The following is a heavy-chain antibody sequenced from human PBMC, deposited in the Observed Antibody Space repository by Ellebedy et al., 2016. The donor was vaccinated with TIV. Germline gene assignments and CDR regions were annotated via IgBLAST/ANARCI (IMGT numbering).Heavy chain of an antibody. CDR1: GYTFTSYG. CDR3: ARDQGDDYVCGSYLDY. J-gene: IGHJ4*02. D-gene: IGHD3-16*02. V-gene: IGHV1-18*01. Sequence: AASVKVSCKASGYTFTSYGISWVRQAPGQGLEWMGWISAYNGNTNYAQKLQGRVTMTTDTSTSTAYMELRSLRSDDTAVYYCARDQGDDYVCGSYLDYWGQGTLVTVSS. CDR2: ISAYNGNT.